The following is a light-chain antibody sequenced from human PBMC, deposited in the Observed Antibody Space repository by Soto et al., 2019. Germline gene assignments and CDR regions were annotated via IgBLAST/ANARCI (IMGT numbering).Light chain of an antibody. V-gene: IGKV3-20*01. CDR3: QHYSGSPTT. CDR2: GVS. CDR1: EAVTTGY. Sequence: FVLTQSPGTLSLSPGERATLSCRASEAVTTGYLAWYQQRPGQAPRLLIYGVSNRATGVPDRFSGSGSGRDFPLSIARLEPEDSVVNYCQHYSGSPTTLGQGTKLQI. J-gene: IGKJ2*01.